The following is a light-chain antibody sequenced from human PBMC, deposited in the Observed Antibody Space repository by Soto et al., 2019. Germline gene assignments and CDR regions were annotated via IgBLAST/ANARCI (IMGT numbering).Light chain of an antibody. J-gene: IGLJ3*02. CDR1: SSNIGRNI. Sequence: QSVLTQPPSASGTPGQRVTISCSGSSSNIGRNIVNWYQQFPGTAPKLLIFNNNQRPSGVPDRFSASKSATSASLAISGLRAEDEATYYCQSFDRSQTYDNRLSGVFGGGTKLTVL. CDR2: NNN. V-gene: IGLV1-44*01. CDR3: QSFDRSQTYDNRLSGV.